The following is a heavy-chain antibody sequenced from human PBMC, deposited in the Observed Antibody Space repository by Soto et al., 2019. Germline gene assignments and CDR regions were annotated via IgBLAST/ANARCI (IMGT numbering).Heavy chain of an antibody. CDR2: IFHSGSA. CDR3: ARYTFGHDRESHYAMDV. V-gene: IGHV4-30-4*01. Sequence: SETLSLSCTVSGASISSSAYYWSWVRQPPGKGLEWIGYIFHSGSAYYNPSLKSRVTISVDTSKNQFSLKLTSVTAADTAVFYCARYTFGHDRESHYAMDVWGQGTTVT. CDR1: GASISSSAYY. D-gene: IGHD3-10*02. J-gene: IGHJ6*02.